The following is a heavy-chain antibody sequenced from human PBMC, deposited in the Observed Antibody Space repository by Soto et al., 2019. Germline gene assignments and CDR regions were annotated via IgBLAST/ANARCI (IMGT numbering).Heavy chain of an antibody. V-gene: IGHV1-18*01. D-gene: IGHD3-3*01. CDR1: GSTFTSYG. Sequence: ASVAVSCQAAGSTFTSYGSSWVRQAPGQGLEWMGWISAYNGNTNYAQKLQGRVTMTIDTSTSTAYMELRSLRSDDTAVYYCARGDFWSGYYNYYYGMDVWGQGTTVTVSS. CDR2: ISAYNGNT. CDR3: ARGDFWSGYYNYYYGMDV. J-gene: IGHJ6*02.